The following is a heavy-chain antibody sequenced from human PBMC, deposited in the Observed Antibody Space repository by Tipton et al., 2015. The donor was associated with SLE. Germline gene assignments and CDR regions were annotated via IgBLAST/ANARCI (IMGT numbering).Heavy chain of an antibody. D-gene: IGHD2-15*01. V-gene: IGHV4-39*07. Sequence: TLSLTCTVSGGSISSGGYYWGWIRQPPGKGLEWIGSIYYSGSTYYNPSLKSRVTISVDTSKNQFSLKLSSVTAADTAVYYCARHPRTCSGGSCYAFDIWGQGTMVTVSS. CDR2: IYYSGST. CDR3: ARHPRTCSGGSCYAFDI. CDR1: GGSISSGGYY. J-gene: IGHJ3*02.